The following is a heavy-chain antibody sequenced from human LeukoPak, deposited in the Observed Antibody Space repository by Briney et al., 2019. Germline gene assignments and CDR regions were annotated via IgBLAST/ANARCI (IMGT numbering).Heavy chain of an antibody. CDR1: GGSFSGYY. CDR2: INHSGST. V-gene: IGHV4-34*01. J-gene: IGHJ4*02. CDR3: ARSDLYGDYPPGNY. D-gene: IGHD4-17*01. Sequence: PSETLSLTCAVYGGSFSGYYWSWIRQPPGKGLEWIGEINHSGSTNYNPSLKSRVTISVDTSKSQFSLKLGSVTAADTAVYYCARSDLYGDYPPGNYWGQGTLVAVSS.